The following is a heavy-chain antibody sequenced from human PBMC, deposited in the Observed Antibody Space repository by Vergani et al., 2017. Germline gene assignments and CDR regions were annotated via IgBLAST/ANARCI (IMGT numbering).Heavy chain of an antibody. V-gene: IGHV3-72*01. CDR2: IRNKANDYNT. CDR1: GFIFSDHY. J-gene: IGHJ3*02. Sequence: EVQVVESGGGLVQPGGSLRLSCAASGFIFSDHYMDWVRQAPGKGLEWVGRIRNKANDYNTQYDASVKGRFTISRDDSKSYLYLQMNSLQTEDTALYYCVRVKGSNWNDHLYYIWGQGTLVTVSS. CDR3: VRVKGSNWNDHLYYI. D-gene: IGHD1-1*01.